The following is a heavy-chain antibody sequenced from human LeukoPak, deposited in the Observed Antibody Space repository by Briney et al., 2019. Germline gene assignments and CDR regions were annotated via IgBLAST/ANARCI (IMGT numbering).Heavy chain of an antibody. D-gene: IGHD5-12*01. CDR2: ISYDGSNK. Sequence: GGSLRLSCAASGFTFSSYAMHWVRQAPGKGLEWVAVISYDGSNKYYADSVKGRFTISRDNYKNTLYLQMNSLRAEDTAVYYCAKVEWLRWVFDYWGQGTLVTVTS. J-gene: IGHJ4*02. CDR1: GFTFSSYA. V-gene: IGHV3-30-3*01. CDR3: AKVEWLRWVFDY.